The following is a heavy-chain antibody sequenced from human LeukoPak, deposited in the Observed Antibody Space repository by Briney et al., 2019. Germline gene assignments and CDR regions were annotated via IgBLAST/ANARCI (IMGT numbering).Heavy chain of an antibody. V-gene: IGHV1-8*01. CDR2: MNPNSGNT. CDR1: GYTFTSYD. J-gene: IGHJ6*03. D-gene: IGHD2-15*01. CDR3: ARGYCSGGSCLNYMDV. Sequence: ASVKVSCKASGYTFTSYDINWVRQATGQGLEWMGWMNPNSGNTGYAQKFQGRVTMTRDTSISTAYMELSRLRSDDTAVYYCARGYCSGGSCLNYMDVWGKGTTVTVSS.